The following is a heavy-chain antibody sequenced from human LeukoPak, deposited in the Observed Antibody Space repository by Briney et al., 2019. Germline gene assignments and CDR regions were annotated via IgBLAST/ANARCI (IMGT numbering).Heavy chain of an antibody. J-gene: IGHJ4*02. V-gene: IGHV3-30*01. Sequence: GGSLRLSCAPSGFTFSSYAMHWVRQAPGKGLEGVAVISYDGSNKYYADSVKGRFTISRDNSKNTLYLQMNSLRAEDTAVYYCARDLSSSHTFDYWGQGTLVTVSS. D-gene: IGHD6-6*01. CDR1: GFTFSSYA. CDR2: ISYDGSNK. CDR3: ARDLSSSHTFDY.